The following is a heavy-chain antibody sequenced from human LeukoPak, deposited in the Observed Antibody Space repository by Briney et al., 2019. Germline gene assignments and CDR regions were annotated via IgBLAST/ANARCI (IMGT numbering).Heavy chain of an antibody. CDR1: GFTFSGYW. V-gene: IGHV3-7*01. Sequence: GGSLRLSCAASGFTFSGYWMTWVRQAPGKGLEWVATIKPDGSDQYYVDSLRGRFTISRDNTKNSLYLQMNSLRAEDTAVYFCARGGNRMKEFWGQEPWSPSPQ. CDR3: ARGGNRMKEF. D-gene: IGHD1-14*01. J-gene: IGHJ4*01. CDR2: IKPDGSDQ.